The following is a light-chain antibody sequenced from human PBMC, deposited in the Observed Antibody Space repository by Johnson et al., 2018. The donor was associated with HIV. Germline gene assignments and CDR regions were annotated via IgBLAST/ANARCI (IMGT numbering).Light chain of an antibody. CDR3: GTWDSSLSAYV. Sequence: VLTQPPSVSAAPGQKVTISCSGSSSNIGNNYVSWYQQLPGTAPKLLIFDNNKRPSGIPDRFSASKSGTSATLGITGLQTGDEADYYCGTWDSSLSAYVFGTGTKVTVL. J-gene: IGLJ1*01. CDR2: DNN. V-gene: IGLV1-51*01. CDR1: SSNIGNNY.